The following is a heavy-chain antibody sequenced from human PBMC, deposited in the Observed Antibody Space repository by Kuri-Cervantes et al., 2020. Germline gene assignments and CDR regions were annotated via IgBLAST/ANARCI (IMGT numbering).Heavy chain of an antibody. CDR1: GFTFSDYY. CDR3: ASGTRLRYFDWSPYYGMDV. D-gene: IGHD3-9*01. Sequence: LSLTCAASGFTFSDYYMSWIRQAPGKGLEWVSYISSSGSTIYYADSVKGRFTISRDNAKNSLYLQMNSLRAEDTAVYYCASGTRLRYFDWSPYYGMDVWGQGTTVTVSS. V-gene: IGHV3-11*01. J-gene: IGHJ6*02. CDR2: ISSSGSTI.